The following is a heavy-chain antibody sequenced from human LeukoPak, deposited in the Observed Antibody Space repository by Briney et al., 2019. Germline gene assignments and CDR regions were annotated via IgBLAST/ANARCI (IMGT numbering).Heavy chain of an antibody. CDR2: ISAYNGNT. D-gene: IGHD3-9*01. CDR1: GYTFTGYY. J-gene: IGHJ5*02. V-gene: IGHV1-18*04. CDR3: AREWWGYDVLTGDNWFDP. Sequence: ASVKVSCKASGYTFTGYYMHWVRQAPGQGLEWMGWISAYNGNTNYAQKLQGRVTMTTDTSTSTAYMELRSLRSDDTAVYYCAREWWGYDVLTGDNWFDPWGQGTLVIVSS.